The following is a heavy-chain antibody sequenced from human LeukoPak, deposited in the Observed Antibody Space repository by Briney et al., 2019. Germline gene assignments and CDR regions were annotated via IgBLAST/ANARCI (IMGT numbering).Heavy chain of an antibody. D-gene: IGHD6-13*01. CDR2: ISSSSSYI. Sequence: ASETLSLTCTVSGGSISSGGYYWSWIRQAPGKGLEWVSSISSSSSYIYYGDAVKGRFTISRDNAKNSLYLQMDSLRGEDTAVYYCARGGYYSSWSDVAEYFQLWGQGTLVTVSS. CDR3: ARGGYYSSWSDVAEYFQL. CDR1: GGSISSGGYY. V-gene: IGHV3-21*06. J-gene: IGHJ1*01.